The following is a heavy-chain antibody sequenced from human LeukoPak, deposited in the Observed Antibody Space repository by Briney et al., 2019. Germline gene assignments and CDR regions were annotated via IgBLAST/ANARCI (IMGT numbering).Heavy chain of an antibody. J-gene: IGHJ4*02. V-gene: IGHV4-4*07. CDR1: GGSISSYY. D-gene: IGHD6-13*01. CDR3: ARDVGSSWYEDYFDY. CDR2: IYTSGST. Sequence: SETLSLTCTVSGGSISSYYWSWIRQPAGKGLEWIGRIYTSGSTNCNPSLKSRVTMSVDTSRNQFSLKLSSVTAADTAVYYCARDVGSSWYEDYFDYWGQGTLVTVSS.